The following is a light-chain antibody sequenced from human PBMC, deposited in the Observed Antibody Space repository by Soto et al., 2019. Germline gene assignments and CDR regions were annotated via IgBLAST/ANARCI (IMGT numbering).Light chain of an antibody. CDR1: SSDVGGYSY. J-gene: IGLJ1*01. CDR2: EVS. V-gene: IGLV2-8*01. CDR3: SSFAGSNNYV. Sequence: QSVLTQPPSASGSPGQSVTISCTGTSSDVGGYSYVSWYQQHPGKAPKLMIYEVSKRPSGVPDRFSASKSGNTASLTVSGLQAEDEADYYCSSFAGSNNYVFGTGTKLTV.